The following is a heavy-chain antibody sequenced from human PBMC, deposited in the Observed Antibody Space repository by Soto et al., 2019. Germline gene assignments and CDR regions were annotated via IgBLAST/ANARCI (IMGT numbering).Heavy chain of an antibody. CDR1: GGSFSGYY. V-gene: IGHV4-34*01. CDR2: INHSGST. CDR3: ARDLNGRYFDWRGYMDV. J-gene: IGHJ6*03. Sequence: SETLSLTCAVYGGSFSGYYWSWIRQPPGKGLEWIGEINHSGSTNYNPSLKSRVTISVDTSKNQFSLKLSSVTAADTAVYYCARDLNGRYFDWRGYMDVWGKGTTVTVSS. D-gene: IGHD3-9*01.